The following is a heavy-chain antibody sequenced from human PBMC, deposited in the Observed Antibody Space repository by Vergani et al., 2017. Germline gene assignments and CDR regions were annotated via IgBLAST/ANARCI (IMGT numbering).Heavy chain of an antibody. J-gene: IGHJ6*03. CDR2: IYYSVST. Sequence: QVQLQESGPGLVKPSETLSLTCTVSGVSISSYYWSWIRQPPGKGLEWIVYIYYSVSTNYNPSLMSRVTISVDTSKNQFSLKLSSVTAADTAVYYCAREHLYYMDVWGKGTTVTVSS. CDR3: AREHLYYMDV. CDR1: GVSISSYY. V-gene: IGHV4-59*01.